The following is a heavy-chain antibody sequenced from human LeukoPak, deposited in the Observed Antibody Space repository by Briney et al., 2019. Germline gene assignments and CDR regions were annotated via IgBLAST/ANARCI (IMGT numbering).Heavy chain of an antibody. J-gene: IGHJ4*02. D-gene: IGHD1-26*01. Sequence: GGSLRLSCAASGFTVSSFEMNWVRQAPGKGLEWVSYITSSASTIYYAESVKGRFTISRDNAKNSLFLQMNSLRAEDTAVYYCARKVLSGSRYFDYWGQGALVTVSS. CDR2: ITSSASTI. CDR1: GFTVSSFE. V-gene: IGHV3-48*03. CDR3: ARKVLSGSRYFDY.